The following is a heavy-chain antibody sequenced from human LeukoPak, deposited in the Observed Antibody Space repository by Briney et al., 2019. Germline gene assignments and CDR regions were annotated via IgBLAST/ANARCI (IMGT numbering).Heavy chain of an antibody. Sequence: SETLSLTCAVYGGSFSGFYWSWIRQPPGKGLEWIGEINHSGSTNYNPSLKSRVTISVDTSKNQFSLKLSSVTAADTAVYYCARASRGYSYGYYYYMDVWGKGTTVTVSS. CDR2: INHSGST. CDR3: ARASRGYSYGYYYYMDV. D-gene: IGHD5-18*01. V-gene: IGHV4-34*01. CDR1: GGSFSGFY. J-gene: IGHJ6*03.